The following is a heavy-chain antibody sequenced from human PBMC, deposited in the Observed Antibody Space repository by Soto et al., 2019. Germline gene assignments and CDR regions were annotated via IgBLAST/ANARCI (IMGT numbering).Heavy chain of an antibody. CDR3: AGVIGSAFDAFDI. Sequence: ASVKVSCKASGYTFTSYGISWVRQAPGQGLEWMGWINANSGNTNYAQKFQGRVTMTRNTSISTAYMELSSLRSEDTAVYYCAGVIGSAFDAFDIWGQGTMVTVSS. J-gene: IGHJ3*02. CDR2: INANSGNT. D-gene: IGHD3-16*02. V-gene: IGHV1-8*02. CDR1: GYTFTSYG.